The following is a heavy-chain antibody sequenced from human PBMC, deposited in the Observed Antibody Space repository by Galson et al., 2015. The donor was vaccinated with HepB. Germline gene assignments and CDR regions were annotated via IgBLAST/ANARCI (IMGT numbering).Heavy chain of an antibody. D-gene: IGHD2-21*02. CDR2: IDPSDSYT. J-gene: IGHJ4*02. Sequence: QSGAEVKKPGESLKISCKGSGYSFTSCWISWVRQMPGKGLEWMGRIDPSDSYTNYSPSFQGHVTISADKSISTAYLQWSSLKASDTAMYYCARHDCGGDCYSTFDYWGQGTLVTVSS. V-gene: IGHV5-10-1*01. CDR3: ARHDCGGDCYSTFDY. CDR1: GYSFTSCW.